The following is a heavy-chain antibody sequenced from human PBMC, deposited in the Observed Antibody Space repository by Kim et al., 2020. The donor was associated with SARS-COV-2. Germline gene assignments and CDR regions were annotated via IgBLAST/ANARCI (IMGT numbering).Heavy chain of an antibody. CDR3: ARYTAIVVAFDY. CDR1: GGSISSDY. D-gene: IGHD3-22*01. J-gene: IGHJ4*02. Sequence: SETLSLTCTVSGGSISSDYWSWIRQPPGMGPEYLGYIDYSGSTNYNPSLKSRVPISLDTSKNQFSLKLSSVTAADTAVSYCARYTAIVVAFDYWGQGIPVTVSS. V-gene: IGHV4-59*08. CDR2: IDYSGST.